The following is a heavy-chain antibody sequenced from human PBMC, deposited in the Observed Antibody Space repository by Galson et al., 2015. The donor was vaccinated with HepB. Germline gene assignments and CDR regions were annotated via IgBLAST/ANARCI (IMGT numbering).Heavy chain of an antibody. Sequence: QSGAEVKKPGESLKISCKGSGYSFTSYWIGWVRQMPGKGLEWMGIIYPGDSDTRYSPSFQGQVTISADKSISTAYLQWSSLKASDTAMYYCARTKGRLLWFGELSPYRNAFDIWGQGTMVTVSS. CDR1: GYSFTSYW. CDR2: IYPGDSDT. J-gene: IGHJ3*02. D-gene: IGHD3-10*01. CDR3: ARTKGRLLWFGELSPYRNAFDI. V-gene: IGHV5-51*03.